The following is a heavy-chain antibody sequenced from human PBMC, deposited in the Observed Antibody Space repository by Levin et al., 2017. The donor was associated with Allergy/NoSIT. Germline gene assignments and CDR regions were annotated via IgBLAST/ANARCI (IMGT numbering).Heavy chain of an antibody. D-gene: IGHD6-6*01. CDR2: INPNSGGT. CDR1: GYTFTGYY. CDR3: ATEGQYSSSSGLDY. J-gene: IGHJ4*02. Sequence: GESLKISCKASGYTFTGYYMHWVRQAPGQGLEWMGWINPNSGGTNYAQKFQGRVTMTRDTSISTAYMELSRLRSDDTAVYYCATEGQYSSSSGLDYWGQGTLVTVSS. V-gene: IGHV1-2*02.